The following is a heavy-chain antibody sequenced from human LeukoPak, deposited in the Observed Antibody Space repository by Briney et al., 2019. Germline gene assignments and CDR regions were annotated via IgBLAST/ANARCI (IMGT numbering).Heavy chain of an antibody. CDR3: ARSPDFDWLLFDY. V-gene: IGHV3-23*01. J-gene: IGHJ4*02. CDR1: GFTFSYYA. D-gene: IGHD3-9*01. CDR2: ISGGGHST. Sequence: GGSLRLSCAASGFTFSYYAMSWVRQTPGKGLEGVSAISGGGHSTYYAGSVKGRFTISRDNSKNTLYLQMNSLRAEDTAVYYCARSPDFDWLLFDYWGQGTLVTVSS.